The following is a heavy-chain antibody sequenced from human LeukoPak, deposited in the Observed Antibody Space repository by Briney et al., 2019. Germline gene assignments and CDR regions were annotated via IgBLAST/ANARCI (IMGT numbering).Heavy chain of an antibody. CDR1: GFTFSSYG. Sequence: GGSLRLSCAASGFTFSSYGMHWVRQAPGKGLEWEAVISYDGSNKYYADSVKGRFTISRDNSKNTLYLQMNSLRAEDTAVYYCARSGTMVRGVIITFWFDPWGQGTLVTVSS. V-gene: IGHV3-30*03. CDR2: ISYDGSNK. D-gene: IGHD3-10*01. CDR3: ARSGTMVRGVIITFWFDP. J-gene: IGHJ5*02.